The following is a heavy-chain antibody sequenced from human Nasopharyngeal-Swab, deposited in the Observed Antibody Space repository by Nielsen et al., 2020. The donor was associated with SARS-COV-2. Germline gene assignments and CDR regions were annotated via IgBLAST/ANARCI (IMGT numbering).Heavy chain of an antibody. D-gene: IGHD2-8*01. CDR1: GFTFSSYE. Sequence: GESLKISCAASGFTFSSYEMNWVRQAPGKGLEWVSYISSSGSTIYYADSVKGRFTISRDNAKNSLYLQMNSLRAEDTAVYYCAKGYGRPAPSTYFDNWGQGTLVTVSS. CDR3: AKGYGRPAPSTYFDN. J-gene: IGHJ4*02. CDR2: ISSSGSTI. V-gene: IGHV3-48*03.